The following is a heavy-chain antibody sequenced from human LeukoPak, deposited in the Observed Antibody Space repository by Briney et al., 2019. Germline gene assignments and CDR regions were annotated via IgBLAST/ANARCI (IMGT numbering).Heavy chain of an antibody. CDR2: IRYDGSNK. J-gene: IGHJ3*02. CDR1: GFTFSSYG. D-gene: IGHD3-22*01. V-gene: IGHV3-30*02. Sequence: PGGSLRLSCAASGFTFSSYGMHWVRQAPGKGLEWVAFIRYDGSNKYYADSVKGRFTISRDNSKNTLYLQMNSLRAEDTAVYYCARDPSPPQRHYYDSSGYAFDIWGQGTMVTVSS. CDR3: ARDPSPPQRHYYDSSGYAFDI.